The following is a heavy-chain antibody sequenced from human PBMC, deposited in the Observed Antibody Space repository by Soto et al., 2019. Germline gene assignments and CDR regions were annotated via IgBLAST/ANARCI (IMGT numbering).Heavy chain of an antibody. D-gene: IGHD1-26*01. V-gene: IGHV4-59*08. J-gene: IGHJ2*01. CDR2: IYYSGST. CDR1: GGSISSHY. CDR3: ARPRGTTPAVWYFDL. Sequence: QVQLQESGPGLVKPSETLSLTCTVSGGSISSHYWSWIRQPPGKGLEWIGYIYYSGSTDYNPSLKSRVTISVDTSKNQLSLRLTSVTAADTAVYYCARPRGTTPAVWYFDLWGRSTLVTVSS.